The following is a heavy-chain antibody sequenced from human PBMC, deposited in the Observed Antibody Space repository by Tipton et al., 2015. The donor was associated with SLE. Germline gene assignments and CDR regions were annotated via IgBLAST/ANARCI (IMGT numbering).Heavy chain of an antibody. CDR1: GFTFNSYS. CDR3: ARMSDYPAFDI. CDR2: ISSRGSYI. V-gene: IGHV3-21*01. Sequence: SLRLSCAASGFTFNSYSMNWVRQAPGKGLEWVSSISSRGSYIYYADSVKGRFTISRDNAKNSLYLQMNSLRAEDTAVYYCARMSDYPAFDIWGQGTMVTVSS. D-gene: IGHD4-11*01. J-gene: IGHJ3*02.